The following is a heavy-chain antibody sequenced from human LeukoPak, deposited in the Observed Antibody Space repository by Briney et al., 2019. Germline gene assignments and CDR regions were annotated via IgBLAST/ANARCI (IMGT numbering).Heavy chain of an antibody. Sequence: ASVKVSCKASGYTFTSYDINWVRQATRQGLEWLGWMNPNSGNTGYAQKFQGRVTMTTNTSISTAYMELSSLRSEDTAVDYCASSGWCGGYYFDYWGQGTLVTVSS. CDR2: MNPNSGNT. CDR3: ASSGWCGGYYFDY. J-gene: IGHJ4*02. D-gene: IGHD6-19*01. CDR1: GYTFTSYD. V-gene: IGHV1-8*01.